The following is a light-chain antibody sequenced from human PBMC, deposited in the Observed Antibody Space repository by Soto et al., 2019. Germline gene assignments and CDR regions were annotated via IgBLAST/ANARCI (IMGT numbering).Light chain of an antibody. J-gene: IGLJ1*01. CDR1: SSNIGTNA. V-gene: IGLV1-44*01. CDR2: NNN. Sequence: QPALTQPPSGSGTHGQRGSITCSGGSSNIGTNAVNWYQQLPGTAPKLLIYNNNQRPSGVPDRFSGSKSGTSASLAISGLQSEDEADYYCAAWDDSLNGYVFGTGTKVTVL. CDR3: AAWDDSLNGYV.